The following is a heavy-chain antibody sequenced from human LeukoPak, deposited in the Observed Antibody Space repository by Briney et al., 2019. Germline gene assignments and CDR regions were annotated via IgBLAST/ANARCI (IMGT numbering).Heavy chain of an antibody. D-gene: IGHD3-10*01. CDR3: ARERVRGVIFPFDY. V-gene: IGHV3-30*04. Sequence: PGRSLRLSCAASGFTFSSYAMHRVRQAPGKGLEWVAVISYDGSNKYYADSVKGRFTISRDNFKNTLYLQMNSLGAEDTAVYYCARERVRGVIFPFDYWGQGTLVTVSS. CDR2: ISYDGSNK. CDR1: GFTFSSYA. J-gene: IGHJ4*02.